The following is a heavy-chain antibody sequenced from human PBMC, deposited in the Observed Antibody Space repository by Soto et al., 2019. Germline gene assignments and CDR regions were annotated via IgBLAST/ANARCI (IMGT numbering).Heavy chain of an antibody. V-gene: IGHV1-69*01. CDR1: GGLFSSYP. Sequence: QAQLVQSGAEVQKPGSSVKVSCKASGGLFSSYPISWVRQVPGQGLEWMGGIIPVFQTAYYTQRFQGRVTITADESTYTAYIELSSLRSEDTAMYYCAMGGSGYTWFNEFWGQGTLVTVSS. J-gene: IGHJ4*02. D-gene: IGHD3-22*01. CDR2: IIPVFQTA. CDR3: AMGGSGYTWFNEF.